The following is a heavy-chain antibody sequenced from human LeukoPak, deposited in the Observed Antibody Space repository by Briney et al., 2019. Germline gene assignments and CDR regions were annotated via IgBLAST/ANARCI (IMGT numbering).Heavy chain of an antibody. CDR3: AREERDLDAFDI. CDR2: INPNSGGT. V-gene: IGHV1-2*02. J-gene: IGHJ3*02. Sequence: ASVKVPCKASGYTFTGYYMHWVRQAPGQGLEWMGWINPNSGGTNYAQKFQGRVTMTRDTSISTAYMELSRLRSDDTAVYYCAREERDLDAFDIWGQGTMVTVSS. CDR1: GYTFTGYY. D-gene: IGHD1-26*01.